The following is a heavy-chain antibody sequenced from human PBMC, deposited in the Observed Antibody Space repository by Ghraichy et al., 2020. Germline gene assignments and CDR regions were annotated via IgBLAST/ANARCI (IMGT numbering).Heavy chain of an antibody. D-gene: IGHD5-18*01. CDR3: ARDRPVDWRYTYAPSYFDF. CDR2: ISGRLSYI. CDR1: GFTFSSYS. V-gene: IGHV3-21*01. J-gene: IGHJ4*02. Sequence: GGSLRLSCAASGFTFSSYSMNWVRQAPGKGLEWVSSISGRLSYIYYADSVKGRFTISRDNAKNSLYLQMNSLRAEDTAVYYCARDRPVDWRYTYAPSYFDFWGQGTLVTVSS.